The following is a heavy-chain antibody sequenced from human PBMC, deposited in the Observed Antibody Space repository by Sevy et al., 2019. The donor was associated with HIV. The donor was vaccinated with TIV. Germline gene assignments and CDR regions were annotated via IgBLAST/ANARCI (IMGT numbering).Heavy chain of an antibody. J-gene: IGHJ6*02. CDR3: AQDYGIFYYGMDV. V-gene: IGHV3-23*01. Sequence: GGSLRLSCAASGFTFSSYAMSWVRQAPGKGLEWVSAISGSGGSTYYADSVKGRFTISRDNSKNTLYLQMNSLRAEDTAVYYCAQDYGIFYYGMDVWGQGTTVTVSS. CDR2: ISGSGGST. D-gene: IGHD3-9*01. CDR1: GFTFSSYA.